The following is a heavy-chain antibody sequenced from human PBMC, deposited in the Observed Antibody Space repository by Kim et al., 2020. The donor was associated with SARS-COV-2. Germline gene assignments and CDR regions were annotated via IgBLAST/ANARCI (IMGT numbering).Heavy chain of an antibody. D-gene: IGHD3-9*01. Sequence: GGSLRLSCAASGFTFSSYSMNWVRQAPGKGLEWVSSISSSSSYIYYADSVKGRFTISRDNAKNSLYLQMNSLRAEDTAVYYCARSLYYDILTGYQWGLRGLYYFDYWGQGTLVTVSS. CDR3: ARSLYYDILTGYQWGLRGLYYFDY. CDR2: ISSSSSYI. CDR1: GFTFSSYS. J-gene: IGHJ4*02. V-gene: IGHV3-21*01.